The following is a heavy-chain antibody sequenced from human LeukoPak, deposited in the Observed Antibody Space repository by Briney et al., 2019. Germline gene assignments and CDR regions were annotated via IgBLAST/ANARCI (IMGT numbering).Heavy chain of an antibody. D-gene: IGHD5-18*01. J-gene: IGHJ4*02. Sequence: KPSETLSLTCAVYGGSFSGNYWSWIRQPPGKGLEWIGEINHRGSTNYNPSLKSRVTISVDTSKNQFSLRLSSVTAADTAVYYCATGDNYGYRYWGQGNLVTVSS. CDR1: GGSFSGNY. CDR2: INHRGST. CDR3: ATGDNYGYRY. V-gene: IGHV4-34*01.